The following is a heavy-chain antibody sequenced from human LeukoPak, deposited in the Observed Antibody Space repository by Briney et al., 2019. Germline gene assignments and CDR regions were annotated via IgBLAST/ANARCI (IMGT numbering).Heavy chain of an antibody. D-gene: IGHD1-26*01. CDR1: GFTVSSNY. CDR2: FGNSA. V-gene: IGHV3-53*01. J-gene: IGHJ6*02. CDR3: ANHGVYSGSYSMDV. Sequence: GGSLRLSCAASGFTVSSNYMSWVRQAPGKGLEWVSTFGNSAHYADSVKGRFTISRDNSKNTLYLQMNSLRADDTAVYYCANHGVYSGSYSMDVWGQGTTVIVSS.